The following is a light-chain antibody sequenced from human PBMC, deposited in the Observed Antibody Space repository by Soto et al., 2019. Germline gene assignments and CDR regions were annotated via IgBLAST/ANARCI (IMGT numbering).Light chain of an antibody. CDR3: SSYAGSNNVI. CDR1: SSDVGGNNY. V-gene: IGLV2-8*01. CDR2: EVT. J-gene: IGLJ2*01. Sequence: QSALTQPPSASGSPGQSVAISCTGTSSDVGGNNYVSWYQQHPGKAPKLMVYEVTKRPSGVPDRFSGSKSGNTASLTVSGXXAXDEADDYCSSYAGSNNVIFGGGTKLTVL.